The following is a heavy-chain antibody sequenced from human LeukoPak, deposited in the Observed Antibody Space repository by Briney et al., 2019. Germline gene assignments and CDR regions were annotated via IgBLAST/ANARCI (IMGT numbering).Heavy chain of an antibody. V-gene: IGHV3-7*01. Sequence: GGSLRLSCAASGFTFSSYWMSWVRQAPGKGLEWVANIKQDGSEKYYVDSVKGRFTISRDNAKNSLYLQMNSLRAEDTAVYYCAREVNDFWSGSKESYFDYWGQGTLVTVSS. CDR1: GFTFSSYW. J-gene: IGHJ4*02. CDR2: IKQDGSEK. CDR3: AREVNDFWSGSKESYFDY. D-gene: IGHD3-3*01.